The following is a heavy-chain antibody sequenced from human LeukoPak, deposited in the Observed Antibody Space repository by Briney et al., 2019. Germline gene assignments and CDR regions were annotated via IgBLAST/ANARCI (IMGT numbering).Heavy chain of an antibody. D-gene: IGHD1-26*01. J-gene: IGHJ4*02. Sequence: GGSLRLSCAASGFTVSSNYMSWVRQAPGKGLEWVSITYSNGRTYYADSVKGRFTISRDVSKNTLYLQMNSLRSDDTAVYYCARGRHGELLTPDFDYWGQGTLVTVSS. CDR3: ARGRHGELLTPDFDY. CDR1: GFTVSSNY. V-gene: IGHV3-53*05. CDR2: TYSNGRT.